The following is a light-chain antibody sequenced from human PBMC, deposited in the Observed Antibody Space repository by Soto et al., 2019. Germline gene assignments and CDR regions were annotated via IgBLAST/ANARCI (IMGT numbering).Light chain of an antibody. CDR1: SSDVGSYNY. CDR3: SSYTSSSPVV. CDR2: EVS. V-gene: IGLV2-14*01. Sequence: QSALTQPASVSGSPGQSITISCTGTSSDVGSYNYVSWYQQHPGKVPKLMIYEVSNRPSGVSNRFSGSKSGNTASLTISGLQAEDEPDYYCSSYTSSSPVVFGGGTKLTVL. J-gene: IGLJ2*01.